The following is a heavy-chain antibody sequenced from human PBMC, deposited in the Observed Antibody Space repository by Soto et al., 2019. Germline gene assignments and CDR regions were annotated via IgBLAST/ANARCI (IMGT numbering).Heavy chain of an antibody. V-gene: IGHV3-7*01. Sequence: EVQMVEFGGGLVQPGGSLRLSCAASGFTFSTYWMYWVRQAPGKGLEWVANIKGDGSEKNYVASVKGRFTIPRDNAKNSLYLQMNSLRVEDTAVYYCASSLLRGQGTLVTVSS. CDR1: GFTFSTYW. CDR3: ASSLL. J-gene: IGHJ4*02. CDR2: IKGDGSEK.